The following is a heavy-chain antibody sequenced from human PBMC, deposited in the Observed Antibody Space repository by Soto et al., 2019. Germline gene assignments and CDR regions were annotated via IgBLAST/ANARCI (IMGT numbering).Heavy chain of an antibody. CDR1: GFTFSSYA. CDR3: ARRVSGSSSGYDY. D-gene: IGHD6-6*01. Sequence: EVQLVESGGGLVQPGGSLRLSCAASGFTFSSYAMHWVRQAPGKGLEYVSAITSNGGNTYYANSVRRRFTISRDNSKNTLYLQMGSLRAEDMAVYYCARRVSGSSSGYDYWGQGTLVTVSS. V-gene: IGHV3-64*01. J-gene: IGHJ4*02. CDR2: ITSNGGNT.